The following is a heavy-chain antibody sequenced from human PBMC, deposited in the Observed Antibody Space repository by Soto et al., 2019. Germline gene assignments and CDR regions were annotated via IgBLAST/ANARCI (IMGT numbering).Heavy chain of an antibody. CDR3: ARDVQVNYFDNTYHYYAMDV. CDR1: GGTFSDHA. J-gene: IGHJ6*02. D-gene: IGHD3-9*01. V-gene: IGHV1-69*01. CDR2: INPFFKGT. Sequence: QVQLVQSGTEVKMPGSSVKVSCKAFGGTFSDHAVSWVRQAPGQGVEWMGVINPFFKGTKYAQKFQGRLTITADDSTSTAYMDLYSLISEDTAVYYCARDVQVNYFDNTYHYYAMDVWGQGTTVIVSS.